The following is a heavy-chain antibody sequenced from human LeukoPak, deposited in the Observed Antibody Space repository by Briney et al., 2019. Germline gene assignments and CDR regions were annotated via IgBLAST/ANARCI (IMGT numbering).Heavy chain of an antibody. CDR1: GYSISSGYY. CDR3: ARHCIAVAGTTPWYFDY. J-gene: IGHJ4*02. D-gene: IGHD6-19*01. V-gene: IGHV4-38-2*02. CDR2: IYHSGST. Sequence: SETLSLTCTVSGYSISSGYYWGWIRQPPGKGLEWIGSIYHSGSTYYNPSLKSRVTISVDTSKNQFSLKLSSVTAADTAVYYCARHCIAVAGTTPWYFDYWGQGTLVTVSS.